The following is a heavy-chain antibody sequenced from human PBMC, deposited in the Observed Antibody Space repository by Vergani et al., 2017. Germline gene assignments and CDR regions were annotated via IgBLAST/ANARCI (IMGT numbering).Heavy chain of an antibody. Sequence: EVQLVESGGGLVQPGGSLRLSCAASGFTFSSYWMSWVRQAPGKGLEWVANIKQDGSGKYYVDSVKGRFTISRDNAKNSLYLQMNSLRAEDTAVYYCARVLAAAGTVDYYGMDVWGQGTTVTVSS. D-gene: IGHD6-13*01. CDR3: ARVLAAAGTVDYYGMDV. CDR2: IKQDGSGK. J-gene: IGHJ6*02. CDR1: GFTFSSYW. V-gene: IGHV3-7*04.